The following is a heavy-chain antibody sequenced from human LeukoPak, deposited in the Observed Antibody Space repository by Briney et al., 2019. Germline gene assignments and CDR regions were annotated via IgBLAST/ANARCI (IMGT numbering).Heavy chain of an antibody. CDR3: ARWDAGFDP. D-gene: IGHD1-26*01. CDR2: IYYSGST. J-gene: IGHJ5*02. V-gene: IGHV4-39*07. Sequence: SETLSLTCTVSGDSVSSTNYYWDWIRQPPGKGLEWIGSIYYSGSTYYNPSLKSRVTISVDTSKNQFSLKLSSVSAADTAVYYCARWDAGFDPWGQGTLVTVSS. CDR1: GDSVSSTNYY.